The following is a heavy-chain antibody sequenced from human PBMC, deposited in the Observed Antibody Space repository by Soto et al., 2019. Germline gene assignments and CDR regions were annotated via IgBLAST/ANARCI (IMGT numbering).Heavy chain of an antibody. J-gene: IGHJ6*02. Sequence: GGSLRLSCAASGFTFSSYGMHWVRQAPGKGLEWVAVISYDGSNKYYADSVKGRFTISRDNSKNTLYLQMNSLRAEDTAVYYCAKDQTREGYYGMDVWGQGTTVTVSS. CDR1: GFTFSSYG. V-gene: IGHV3-30*18. CDR3: AKDQTREGYYGMDV. CDR2: ISYDGSNK.